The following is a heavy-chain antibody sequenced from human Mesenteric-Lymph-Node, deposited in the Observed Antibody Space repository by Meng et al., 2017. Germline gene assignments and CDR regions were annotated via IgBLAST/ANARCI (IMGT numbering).Heavy chain of an antibody. D-gene: IGHD6-19*01. Sequence: ASVKVSCKASGYTFTSYDINWVRQATGQGLEWMGWMNPNSGNTGYAQKFQGRVTITRNTSISTAYMELSSLRSEDTAVYYCARGLRVAVAKLYYFDYWGQGTLVTVSS. J-gene: IGHJ4*02. CDR1: GYTFTSYD. CDR3: ARGLRVAVAKLYYFDY. CDR2: MNPNSGNT. V-gene: IGHV1-8*03.